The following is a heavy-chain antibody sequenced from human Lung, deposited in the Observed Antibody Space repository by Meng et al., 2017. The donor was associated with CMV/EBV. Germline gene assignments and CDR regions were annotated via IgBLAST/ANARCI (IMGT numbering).Heavy chain of an antibody. CDR1: GFTFSSYA. CDR3: ARRGDSSGTYAMDV. D-gene: IGHD3-22*01. J-gene: IGHJ6*02. CDR2: IRFDGTNK. Sequence: SCAASGFTFSSYAMHWVRQAPGKGLEWVANIRFDGTNKYHADSVKGRFTISRDNSKKTLYLQMNSLIAEDTAVYYCARRGDSSGTYAMDVWGQGTTVTFSS. V-gene: IGHV3-30*02.